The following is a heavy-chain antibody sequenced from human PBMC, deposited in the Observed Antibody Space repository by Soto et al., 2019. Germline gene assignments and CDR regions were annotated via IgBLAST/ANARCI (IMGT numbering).Heavy chain of an antibody. D-gene: IGHD6-13*01. CDR1: GYSFTSYW. CDR2: IDPSDSYT. J-gene: IGHJ4*02. CDR3: ARKRSSWRQQIDY. V-gene: IGHV5-10-1*01. Sequence: PGESLKISCKGSGYSFTSYWISWVRQMPGKGLEWMGRIDPSDSYTNYSPSFQGHVTISADKSISTAYLQWSSLKASDTAMYYCARKRSSWRQQIDYWGQGTLVPVSS.